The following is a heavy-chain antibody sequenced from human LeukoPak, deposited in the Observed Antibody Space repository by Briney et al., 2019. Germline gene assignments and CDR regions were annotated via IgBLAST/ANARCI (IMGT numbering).Heavy chain of an antibody. CDR2: INPNSGGT. J-gene: IGHJ3*02. CDR1: GYIFTGYY. Sequence: GASVKVSCKASGYIFTGYYMHWVRQAPGQGPEWMGWINPNSGGTNYTQKFQGRVTMTRDTSISTAYMEMSRLTSDDTAVYYCAGGGGYDSRVFDIGAKGTLVAVFS. D-gene: IGHD5-12*01. V-gene: IGHV1-2*02. CDR3: AGGGGYDSRVFDI.